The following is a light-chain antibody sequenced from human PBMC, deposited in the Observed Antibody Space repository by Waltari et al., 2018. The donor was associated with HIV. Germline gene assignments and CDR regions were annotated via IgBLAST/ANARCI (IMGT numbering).Light chain of an antibody. Sequence: QSVLTQPPSASGTPGQRVSISCSGSSSNIGSNIVNWYQQLPGTAPKLLIYSNNRGPSGVPDRFSGSKSGTSASLAISGLQSEDEADYYCAAWDDSLNAGVFGGGTKLTVL. CDR1: SSNIGSNI. CDR2: SNN. J-gene: IGLJ3*02. V-gene: IGLV1-44*01. CDR3: AAWDDSLNAGV.